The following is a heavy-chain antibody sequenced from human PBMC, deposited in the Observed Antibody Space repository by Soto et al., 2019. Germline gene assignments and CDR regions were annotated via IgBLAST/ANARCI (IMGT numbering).Heavy chain of an antibody. Sequence: GESLKISCKGSGYSFTSYWIGWVRQMPGKGLEWMGIIYPGDSDTRYSPSFQGQVTISADKSISTAYLQWSSLKASDTAMYYCARRIKAGSGSYYNSVGDNWFDPWGQGTLVTVPQ. J-gene: IGHJ5*02. D-gene: IGHD3-10*01. CDR1: GYSFTSYW. CDR2: IYPGDSDT. CDR3: ARRIKAGSGSYYNSVGDNWFDP. V-gene: IGHV5-51*01.